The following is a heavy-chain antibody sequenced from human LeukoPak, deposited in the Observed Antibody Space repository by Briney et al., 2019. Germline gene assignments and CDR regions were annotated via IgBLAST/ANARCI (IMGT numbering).Heavy chain of an antibody. CDR2: IWHDGSYK. J-gene: IGHJ4*02. Sequence: PGGSLRLSCAASGFTFSNYGMHWVRQAPGKGLEWVAVIWHDGSYKYYADSAKGRFAISRDSSKNTLYLQMNSLRAEDTAVYYCARVMGNYGSLDYWGQGTLVTVSS. V-gene: IGHV3-33*01. CDR3: ARVMGNYGSLDY. CDR1: GFTFSNYG. D-gene: IGHD3-10*01.